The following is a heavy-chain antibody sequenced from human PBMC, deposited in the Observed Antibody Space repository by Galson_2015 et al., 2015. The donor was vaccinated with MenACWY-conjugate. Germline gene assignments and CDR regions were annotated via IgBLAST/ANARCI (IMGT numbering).Heavy chain of an antibody. V-gene: IGHV4-34*01. J-gene: IGHJ6*02. CDR3: ARGAEYYYDSSGSDSLRFYYYYYGMDV. CDR1: GGSFSGYY. Sequence: ETLSLTCAVYGGSFSGYYWSWVRQPPGKGLEWIGEINHSGSTNYNPSLKSRVTISVDTSKNQFSLKLSSVTAADTAVYYCARGAEYYYDSSGSDSLRFYYYYYGMDVWGQGTTVTVSS. CDR2: INHSGST. D-gene: IGHD3-22*01.